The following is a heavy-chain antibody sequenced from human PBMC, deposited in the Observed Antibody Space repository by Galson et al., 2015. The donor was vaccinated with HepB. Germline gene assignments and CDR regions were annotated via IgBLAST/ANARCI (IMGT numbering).Heavy chain of an antibody. V-gene: IGHV3-30*02. CDR1: GFTFSSYG. J-gene: IGHJ4*02. CDR2: IRYDGSNK. CDR3: ASPRYGDPQPIDY. D-gene: IGHD4-17*01. Sequence: SLRLSCAASGFTFSSYGMHWVRQAPGKGLEWVAFIRYDGSNKYYADSVKGRFTISRDNSKNTLYLQMNSLRAEDTAVYYCASPRYGDPQPIDYWGQGTLVTVSS.